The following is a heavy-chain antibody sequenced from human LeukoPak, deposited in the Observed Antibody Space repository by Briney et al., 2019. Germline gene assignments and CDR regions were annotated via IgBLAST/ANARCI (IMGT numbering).Heavy chain of an antibody. V-gene: IGHV3-23*01. D-gene: IGHD2-15*01. Sequence: GGSLRLSCAASGFSFSSYAMSWVRQAPGKGLEWVSSASGSGGTTDYADSVKGRFIISRDNPKNTLYLQMNSLRAEDTAMYYCTKGQSGTSFDPWGQGTLVTVSS. J-gene: IGHJ5*02. CDR3: TKGQSGTSFDP. CDR1: GFSFSSYA. CDR2: ASGSGGTT.